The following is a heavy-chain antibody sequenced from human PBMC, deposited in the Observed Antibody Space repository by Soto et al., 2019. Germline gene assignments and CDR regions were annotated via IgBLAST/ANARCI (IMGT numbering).Heavy chain of an antibody. Sequence: SETLSLTCTVSGGSIGSGDYYWSWIRQPPGKGLEWIGYIYYLGHTYYNPSLKSRLTISVDTSKNQFSLKLSSVTAADTAVYYCARASAAVNYFDSWGQGSLVTVSS. J-gene: IGHJ4*02. CDR3: ARASAAVNYFDS. CDR2: IYYLGHT. CDR1: GGSIGSGDYY. V-gene: IGHV4-30-4*01. D-gene: IGHD6-13*01.